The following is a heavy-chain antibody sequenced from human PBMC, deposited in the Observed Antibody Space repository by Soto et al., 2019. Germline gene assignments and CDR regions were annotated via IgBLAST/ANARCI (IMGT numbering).Heavy chain of an antibody. CDR2: IHYSGST. CDR1: GGSISTYY. J-gene: IGHJ4*02. V-gene: IGHV4-59*01. Sequence: QVQLQESGPGLVKPSETLSLTCTVSGGSISTYYWSWIRQPPGKGLEWIGYIHYSGSTNYNPTLKGRVTISVDTSKNQFSLKLSSVTAEDTAVYYCARSPIDNREQYAVNFDYWGQGTLVTVSS. D-gene: IGHD1-26*01. CDR3: ARSPIDNREQYAVNFDY.